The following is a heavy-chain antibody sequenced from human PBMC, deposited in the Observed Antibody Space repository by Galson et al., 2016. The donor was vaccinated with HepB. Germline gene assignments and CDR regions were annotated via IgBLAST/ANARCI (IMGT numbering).Heavy chain of an antibody. Sequence: SLRLSCAASGFIFSTYDMHWVRQPTGKGLEWVSAIGTVGDTHYPDSVKGRFTISSENAKHSLYLQMNSLRAGDTAVYYCVRGKALWELPPYYGMNVWGQGTTVIVSS. CDR1: GFIFSTYD. J-gene: IGHJ6*02. D-gene: IGHD1-26*01. CDR3: VRGKALWELPPYYGMNV. CDR2: IGTVGDT. V-gene: IGHV3-13*04.